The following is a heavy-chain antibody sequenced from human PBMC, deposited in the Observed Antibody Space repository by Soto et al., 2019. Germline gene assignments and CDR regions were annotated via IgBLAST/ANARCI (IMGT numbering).Heavy chain of an antibody. CDR1: GGTFSSYA. D-gene: IGHD6-13*01. J-gene: IGHJ6*02. Sequence: QVQLVQSGAEVKKPGSSVKVSCKASGGTFSSYAISWVRQAPGQGLEWMGGIIPIFGTANYAQKFQGRVTITADESTSTAYMELSSLRSEDTAVYYCARDLIAGNGREAYYYYYYGMDVWGQGTTVTVSS. CDR3: ARDLIAGNGREAYYYYYYGMDV. CDR2: IIPIFGTA. V-gene: IGHV1-69*01.